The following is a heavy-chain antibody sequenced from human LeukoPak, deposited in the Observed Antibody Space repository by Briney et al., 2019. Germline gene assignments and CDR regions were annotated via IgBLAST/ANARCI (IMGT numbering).Heavy chain of an antibody. CDR2: IGASGADT. CDR3: ARRPRDTSGYYLGAFHD. CDR1: GFTFRNYA. Sequence: GGSLRLSCAASGFTFRNYAMTWVRQAPGKGLEWVSVIGASGADTYYSDSVKGRFPVSRDNSQNTLFLHMSSLRAEDTAVYFCARRPRDTSGYYLGAFHDWGQGTTVTVSS. V-gene: IGHV3-23*01. D-gene: IGHD3-22*01. J-gene: IGHJ3*01.